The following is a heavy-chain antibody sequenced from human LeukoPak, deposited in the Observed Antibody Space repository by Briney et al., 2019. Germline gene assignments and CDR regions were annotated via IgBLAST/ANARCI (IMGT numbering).Heavy chain of an antibody. CDR1: GGTFSSYA. Sequence: SVKVSCKASGGTFSSYAISWVRQAPGQGLEWMGGIIPIFGTANYAQKFKGRVTITADESTSTAYMELSSLRSEDTAVYYCARGRIAAAGTGPGDYWGQGTLVTVSS. D-gene: IGHD6-13*01. CDR3: ARGRIAAAGTGPGDY. V-gene: IGHV1-69*13. CDR2: IIPIFGTA. J-gene: IGHJ4*02.